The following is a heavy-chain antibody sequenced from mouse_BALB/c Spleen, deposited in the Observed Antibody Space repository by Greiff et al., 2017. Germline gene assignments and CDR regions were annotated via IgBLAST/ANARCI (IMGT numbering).Heavy chain of an antibody. CDR3: ARPSTEPSYAMDY. D-gene: IGHD2-1*01. Sequence: EVQLQQSGAELVKPGASVKLSCTASGFNIKDTYMHWVKQRPEQGLEWIGRIDPANGNTKYDPKFQGKATITADTSSNTAYLQLSSLTSEDTAVYYCARPSTEPSYAMDYWGQGTSVTVSS. J-gene: IGHJ4*01. CDR1: GFNIKDTY. V-gene: IGHV14-3*02. CDR2: IDPANGNT.